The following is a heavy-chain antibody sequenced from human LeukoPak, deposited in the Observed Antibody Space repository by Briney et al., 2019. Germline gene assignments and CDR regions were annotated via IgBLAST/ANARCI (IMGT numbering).Heavy chain of an antibody. CDR1: GYTFTSYD. Sequence: ASVKVSCKASGYTFTSYDINWVRQATGQGLEWMGWMNPNSGNTGYAQKFQGRVTMTRNTSISTAYMELSSLRSEDTAVYYCARGLLDYYDSSGYYGSGDQADYWGQGTLVTVSS. D-gene: IGHD3-22*01. CDR2: MNPNSGNT. CDR3: ARGLLDYYDSSGYYGSGDQADY. V-gene: IGHV1-8*01. J-gene: IGHJ4*02.